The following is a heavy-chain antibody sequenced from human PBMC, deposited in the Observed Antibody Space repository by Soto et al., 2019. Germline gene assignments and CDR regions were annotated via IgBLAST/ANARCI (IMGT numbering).Heavy chain of an antibody. CDR1: GGSFSGYY. Sequence: PSETLSLTCGVYGGSFSGYYWSWIRQPPGRGLEWIGEIYHSGSTNYNPSLKSRVTISADTSKNQFSLKLSSVTAADTAVYYCARTQYYDSRGYSPISYYFDHWGQGTLVTVSS. V-gene: IGHV4-34*01. J-gene: IGHJ4*02. CDR3: ARTQYYDSRGYSPISYYFDH. D-gene: IGHD3-22*01. CDR2: IYHSGST.